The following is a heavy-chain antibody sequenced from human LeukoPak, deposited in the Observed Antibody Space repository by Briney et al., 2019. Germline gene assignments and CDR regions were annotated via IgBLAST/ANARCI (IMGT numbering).Heavy chain of an antibody. V-gene: IGHV4-4*07. Sequence: PSETLSLTCSVSGDSFNYYCWSWIRQPAGKGLQWIGRIYSGGDNKNSASSRNRITMSINTTKNNFSFQLSSMTAVDTAVNYCARWSTYYYGNGVFSLFFAYWGQGLLVTVSS. CDR2: IYSGGDN. CDR3: ARWSTYYYGNGVFSLFFAY. J-gene: IGHJ4*02. CDR1: GDSFNYYC. D-gene: IGHD3-10*01.